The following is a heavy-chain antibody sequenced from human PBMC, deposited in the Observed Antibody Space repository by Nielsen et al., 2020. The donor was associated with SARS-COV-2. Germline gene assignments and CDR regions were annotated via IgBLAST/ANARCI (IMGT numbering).Heavy chain of an antibody. J-gene: IGHJ4*02. CDR1: GGSISSGSYY. Sequence: SQTLSLTCTVSGGSISSGSYYWSWLRQPAGKGLEWIGRIYTSGSTNYNPSLKSRVTISVDTSKNQFSLKLSSVTAADTAVYYCARDPLGWQYYFDYWGQGTLVTVSS. CDR3: ARDPLGWQYYFDY. CDR2: IYTSGST. V-gene: IGHV4-61*02. D-gene: IGHD2-21*01.